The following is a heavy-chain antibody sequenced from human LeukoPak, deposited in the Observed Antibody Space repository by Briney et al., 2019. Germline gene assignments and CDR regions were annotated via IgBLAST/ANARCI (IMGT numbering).Heavy chain of an antibody. D-gene: IGHD6-13*01. J-gene: IGHJ3*02. CDR2: IKQDGSEK. CDR3: ARDPRQQLGSDAFDI. V-gene: IGHV3-7*03. Sequence: GGSLRLSCAASGFTFSSYWMSWVRQAPGKGLEWVANIKQDGSEKYYVDSVKGRFTISRDNAKNSLYLQMNSLRAEDPAVYYCARDPRQQLGSDAFDIWGQGTMVTVSS. CDR1: GFTFSSYW.